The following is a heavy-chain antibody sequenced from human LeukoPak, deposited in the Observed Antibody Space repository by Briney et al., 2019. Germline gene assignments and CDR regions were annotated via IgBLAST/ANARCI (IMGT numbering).Heavy chain of an antibody. D-gene: IGHD3-10*01. V-gene: IGHV1-46*01. CDR2: IIPIFGTT. CDR1: GYTFTSYY. CDR3: ARGSSRSFDI. Sequence: ASVKVSCKASGYTFTSYYMHWVRQAPGQGLEWMGGIIPIFGTTKYAQKFQGRVTMTRSTSINTAYMELSSLRSEDTAVYYCARGSSRSFDIWGLGAMVTVSS. J-gene: IGHJ3*02.